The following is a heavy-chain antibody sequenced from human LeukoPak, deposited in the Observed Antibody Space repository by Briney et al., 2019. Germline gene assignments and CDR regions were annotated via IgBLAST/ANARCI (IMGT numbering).Heavy chain of an antibody. CDR1: GGSISSSSYY. Sequence: SETLSLTCTVSGGSISSSSYYWGWIRQPPGKGLEWIGSIYYSGSTYYNPSLKSRVTISVDTSKNQFSLKLSSMTAADTAVYYCARHASGSYSHDAFDIWGQGTMVTVSS. CDR3: ARHASGSYSHDAFDI. V-gene: IGHV4-39*01. CDR2: IYYSGST. D-gene: IGHD1-26*01. J-gene: IGHJ3*02.